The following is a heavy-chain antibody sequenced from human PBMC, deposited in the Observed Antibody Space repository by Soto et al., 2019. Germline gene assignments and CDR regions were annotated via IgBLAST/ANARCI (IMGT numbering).Heavy chain of an antibody. V-gene: IGHV4-59*01. D-gene: IGHD1-26*01. CDR2: IYASGSP. CDR1: GGSISVYY. J-gene: IGHJ4*02. Sequence: SETLSLTCTISGGSISVYYWSWVRQPPGHELEWIGYIYASGSPYYNPSLRSRVAISADTSKNQISLKLTSPTAADTAVYYCARGVGSSPPRYWGRGTLVTVSS. CDR3: ARGVGSSPPRY.